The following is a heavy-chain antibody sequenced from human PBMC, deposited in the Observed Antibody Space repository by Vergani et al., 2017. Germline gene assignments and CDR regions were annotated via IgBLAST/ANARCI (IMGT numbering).Heavy chain of an antibody. J-gene: IGHJ4*02. CDR3: AISRYYYDSSGYSGYYFDY. D-gene: IGHD3-22*01. CDR2: ISYDGSNK. CDR1: GFTFSSYA. V-gene: IGHV3-30*01. Sequence: QVQLVESGGGVVQPGRSLRLSCAASGFTFSSYAMHWVRQAPGKGLEWVAVISYDGSNKYYADSVKGRLTISRDNSKNTLYLQMNSLRAEDTAVYYCAISRYYYDSSGYSGYYFDYWGQGTLVTVSS.